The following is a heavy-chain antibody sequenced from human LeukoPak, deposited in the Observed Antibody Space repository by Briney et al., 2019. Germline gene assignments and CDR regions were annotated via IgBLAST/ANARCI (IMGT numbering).Heavy chain of an antibody. CDR3: AKSGRSSWYGGWFDP. J-gene: IGHJ5*02. D-gene: IGHD6-13*01. V-gene: IGHV3-23*01. Sequence: GGSLRLSCAASGFTFSSYAMSWVRQAPGKGLEWVSAIGGSGSTTYYADSVKGRFTISRDNAKNTLYLQMNSLRAEDTAVYYCAKSGRSSWYGGWFDPWGQGTLVTVSS. CDR1: GFTFSSYA. CDR2: IGGSGSTT.